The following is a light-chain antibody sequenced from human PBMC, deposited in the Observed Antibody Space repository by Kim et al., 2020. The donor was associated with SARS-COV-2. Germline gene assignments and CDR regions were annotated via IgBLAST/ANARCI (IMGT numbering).Light chain of an antibody. V-gene: IGKV3-15*01. Sequence: VSPGERATLSFRSRQSVSTKLAWYQQKPGQAPRLLIYGASTRATGIPARFSGSGSGTEFTLTISSLQSEDFAVYYCQQYNNWPPLTFGGGTKLEI. CDR1: QSVSTK. J-gene: IGKJ4*01. CDR3: QQYNNWPPLT. CDR2: GAS.